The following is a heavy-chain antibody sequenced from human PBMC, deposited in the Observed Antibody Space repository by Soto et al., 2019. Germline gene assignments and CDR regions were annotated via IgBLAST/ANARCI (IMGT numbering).Heavy chain of an antibody. CDR2: IIPIFGTA. Sequence: SVKVSCKASGGTFSSYAISWVRQAPGQGLEWMGGIIPIFGTANYAQKFQGRVTITADKSTSTAYMELSSLRSEDTAVYYCARSSRITMIVVLPGVFDICSQRTTVTVSS. D-gene: IGHD3-22*01. V-gene: IGHV1-69*06. J-gene: IGHJ3*02. CDR1: GGTFSSYA. CDR3: ARSSRITMIVVLPGVFDI.